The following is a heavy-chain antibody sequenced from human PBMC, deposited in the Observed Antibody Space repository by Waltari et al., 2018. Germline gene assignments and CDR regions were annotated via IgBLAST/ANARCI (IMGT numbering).Heavy chain of an antibody. D-gene: IGHD2-21*01. CDR2: IIPILGIA. V-gene: IGHV1-69*04. J-gene: IGHJ3*02. Sequence: QVQLVQSGAEVKKPGSSVKVSCKASGGTFSSYATRWVRQAPGQGLEWMGGIIPILGIANYAQKFQGRVTITADESTSTAYMELSSLRSEDTAVYYCGSTSRRRRCGGDCLWGAFDIWGQGTMVTVSS. CDR1: GGTFSSYA. CDR3: GSTSRRRRCGGDCLWGAFDI.